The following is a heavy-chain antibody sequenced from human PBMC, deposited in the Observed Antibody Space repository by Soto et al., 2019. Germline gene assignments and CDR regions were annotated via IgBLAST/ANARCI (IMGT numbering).Heavy chain of an antibody. J-gene: IGHJ3*02. CDR3: ARSYYYGSGSYGAFDI. CDR1: GYTITSYG. D-gene: IGHD3-10*01. V-gene: IGHV1-18*01. CDR2: ISAYNGNT. Sequence: ASVKVSCKASGYTITSYGISWVRQAPGQGLEWMGWISAYNGNTNYAQRLQGRVTMTTDTFTSTAYMELRSLRSDDTAVYYCARSYYYGSGSYGAFDIWGQGTMVTVSS.